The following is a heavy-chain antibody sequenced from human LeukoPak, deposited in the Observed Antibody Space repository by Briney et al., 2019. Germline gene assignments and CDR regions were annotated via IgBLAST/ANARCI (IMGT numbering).Heavy chain of an antibody. D-gene: IGHD6-19*01. CDR3: AKADTYSTGWRDLDY. J-gene: IGHJ4*02. CDR2: ISVSGGNT. V-gene: IGHV3-23*01. Sequence: PGGTLRLSCVGFGFTLSNYAMCWVRQAPGRGLEWVSGISVSGGNTYYAASVKGRFTISRDISRNTVYPQLDSLGAEDTAVYFCAKADTYSTGWRDLDYWGQGTLVTVSS. CDR1: GFTLSNYA.